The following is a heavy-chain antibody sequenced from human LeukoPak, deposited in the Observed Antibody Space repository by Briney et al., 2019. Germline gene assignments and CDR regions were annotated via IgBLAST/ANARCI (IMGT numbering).Heavy chain of an antibody. Sequence: GGSLRLSCAASGFTFSSYAMSWVRQAPGKGLEWVSGISGSGGSTYYADSVKGRFTISRDNSKNTLYLQMNSPTAEDTAVYYCAILPGYSGSWYEVDYWGQGTLVTVSS. CDR2: ISGSGGST. D-gene: IGHD6-13*01. CDR3: AILPGYSGSWYEVDY. V-gene: IGHV3-23*01. J-gene: IGHJ4*02. CDR1: GFTFSSYA.